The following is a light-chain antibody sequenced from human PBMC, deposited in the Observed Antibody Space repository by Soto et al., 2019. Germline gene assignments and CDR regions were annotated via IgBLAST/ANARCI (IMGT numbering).Light chain of an antibody. V-gene: IGKV3-15*01. Sequence: EIVMTQSPATLSVSPGERAALSCRASQSVRTNLAWYRQEPGQAPRLLIYGTSTRAAGIPARFSGSGSGTEFTLTISSLQSEDFAVYYCQQYNNWPPWTFGQGTKVDIK. J-gene: IGKJ1*01. CDR3: QQYNNWPPWT. CDR1: QSVRTN. CDR2: GTS.